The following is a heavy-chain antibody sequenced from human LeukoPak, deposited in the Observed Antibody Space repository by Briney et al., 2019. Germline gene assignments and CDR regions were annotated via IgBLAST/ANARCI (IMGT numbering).Heavy chain of an antibody. Sequence: GGSLRLSCAASGFTVSSNYMSWVRQAPGEGLYWVSVIYSGGTTYYADSVKGRFTISRDSSKNTLRLQMNSLRDEDTAVYYCARGQGTSGYAFDIWGQGTMVTVSS. CDR3: ARGQGTSGYAFDI. CDR2: IYSGGTT. CDR1: GFTVSSNY. D-gene: IGHD2-8*01. V-gene: IGHV3-53*01. J-gene: IGHJ3*02.